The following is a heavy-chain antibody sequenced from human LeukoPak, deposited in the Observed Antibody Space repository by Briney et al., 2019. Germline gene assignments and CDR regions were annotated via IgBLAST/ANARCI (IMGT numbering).Heavy chain of an antibody. V-gene: IGHV4-59*08. CDR3: ARGARAGYNLEPFDY. Sequence: SETLSLTCTVSGXSISSYYGSWIPQPPGKGLEWIAYISYSGRTNYNPSLKSRVTISVDTSKNQFSLKLSSVTAADTAVYYCARGARAGYNLEPFDYWGQGTLVTVSS. CDR2: ISYSGRT. J-gene: IGHJ4*02. D-gene: IGHD5-24*01. CDR1: GXSISSYY.